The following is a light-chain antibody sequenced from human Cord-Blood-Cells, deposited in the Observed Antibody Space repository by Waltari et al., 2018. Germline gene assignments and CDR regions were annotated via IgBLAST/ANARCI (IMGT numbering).Light chain of an antibody. V-gene: IGKV4-1*01. J-gene: IGKJ3*01. Sequence: DIVMTQSPDSLAVSLGERATINCKSSQSVLYSSNNKNYLAWYQQKPGQPPKLLIYWASTREYGVPDRFIGSGSGTDFTLTISSLQAEDVAVYYCQQYYSTPFTFGPGTKVDIK. CDR3: QQYYSTPFT. CDR1: QSVLYSSNNKNY. CDR2: WAS.